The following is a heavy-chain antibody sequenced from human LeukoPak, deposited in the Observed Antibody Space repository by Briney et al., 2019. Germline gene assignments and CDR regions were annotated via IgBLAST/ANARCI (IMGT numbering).Heavy chain of an antibody. D-gene: IGHD6-13*01. V-gene: IGHV3-7*01. CDR2: IKQDGSEK. CDR1: GFTFSSYG. CDR3: ARDGYSSSWYGYYYYGMDV. J-gene: IGHJ6*02. Sequence: RTGGSLRLSCAASGFTFSSYGMRWVRQAPGKGLEGVANIKQDGSEKYYVDSVKGRFTISRDNAKNSLYLQMNSLRAEDTAVYYCARDGYSSSWYGYYYYGMDVWGQGTTVTVSS.